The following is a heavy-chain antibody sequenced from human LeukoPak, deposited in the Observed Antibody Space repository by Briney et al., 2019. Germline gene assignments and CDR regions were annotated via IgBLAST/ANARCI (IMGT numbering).Heavy chain of an antibody. Sequence: GGSLRLSCAASGFTFSAYEMSWVRQAPGKGLEWVSYIRSSGSTVYYADSVKGRFTISRDNAKNSLYMQMESLRDEDTAIYYCARDTLEYSNSPDALDIWGQGTMVTVSS. CDR1: GFTFSAYE. CDR3: ARDTLEYSNSPDALDI. D-gene: IGHD4-23*01. CDR2: IRSSGSTV. J-gene: IGHJ3*02. V-gene: IGHV3-48*03.